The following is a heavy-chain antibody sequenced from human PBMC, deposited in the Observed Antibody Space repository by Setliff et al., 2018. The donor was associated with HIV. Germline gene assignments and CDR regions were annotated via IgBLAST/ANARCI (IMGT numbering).Heavy chain of an antibody. V-gene: IGHV1-8*02. Sequence: ASVKVSCKASGYSFTTHDINWVRQSPGQGLEWMGWMNPDSGNTFYAQKFTGRVTMTRDTSTNTAYMELSSLTSDDTAVYFCARGSMSMVMFILVSAFDIWGQGTLVTVSS. D-gene: IGHD2-21*01. CDR3: ARGSMSMVMFILVSAFDI. CDR1: GYSFTTHD. J-gene: IGHJ3*02. CDR2: MNPDSGNT.